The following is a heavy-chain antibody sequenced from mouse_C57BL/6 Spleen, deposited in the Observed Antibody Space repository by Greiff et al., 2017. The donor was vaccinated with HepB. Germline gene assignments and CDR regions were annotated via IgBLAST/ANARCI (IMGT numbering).Heavy chain of an antibody. J-gene: IGHJ3*01. Sequence: QVQLQQSGAELARPGASVKMSCKASGYTFTSYTMHWVKQRPGQGLEWIGYINPSSGYTKYNQKFKDKATLTADKSSSTAYMQPSSLTSEDSAVYYCARVRDGYSFADWGQGTLVTVSA. CDR3: ARVRDGYSFAD. CDR1: GYTFTSYT. V-gene: IGHV1-4*01. CDR2: INPSSGYT. D-gene: IGHD2-3*01.